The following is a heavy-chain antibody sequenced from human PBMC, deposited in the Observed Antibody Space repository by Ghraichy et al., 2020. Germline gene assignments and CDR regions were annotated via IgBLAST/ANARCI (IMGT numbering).Heavy chain of an antibody. CDR2: ISSSGGTI. CDR3: ARDGVSWEYFDY. D-gene: IGHD1-26*01. V-gene: IGHV3-48*03. J-gene: IGHJ4*02. CDR1: GFTFRSYE. Sequence: GGSLRLSCAASGFTFRSYEMNWVRQAPGKGLEWVSYISSSGGTIYYADSVKGRFTISRDNAKNSLYLQMNSLRAEDTAVYYCARDGVSWEYFDYWGQGTLVTVSS.